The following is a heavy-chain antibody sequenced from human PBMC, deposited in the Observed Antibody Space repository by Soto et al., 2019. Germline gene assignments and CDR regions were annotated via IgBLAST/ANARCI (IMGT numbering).Heavy chain of an antibody. J-gene: IGHJ4*02. CDR2: IWYDGSNK. D-gene: IGHD5-18*01. CDR1: GFTFSSYG. CDR3: ARDPTSQGRIQLWYDY. V-gene: IGHV3-33*01. Sequence: QVQLVESGGGVVQSGRSLRLSCAASGFTFSSYGMHWVRQAPGKGLEWVAVIWYDGSNKYYADSVKGRFTISRDNSKNTLYLQMNSLRAEDTAVYYCARDPTSQGRIQLWYDYWGQGTLVTVSS.